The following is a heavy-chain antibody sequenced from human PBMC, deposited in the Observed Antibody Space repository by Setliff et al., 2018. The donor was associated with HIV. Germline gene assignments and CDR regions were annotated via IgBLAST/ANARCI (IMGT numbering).Heavy chain of an antibody. CDR3: ARDSSTGWFSADY. D-gene: IGHD6-19*01. CDR2: IIPIFGTA. V-gene: IGHV1-46*01. Sequence: ASVKVSCKASGYTFTSYYMHWVRQAPGQGLEWMGGIIPIFGTANYTQKFQGRVTWTRDTSTSTVYMELSSLRSEDTAVYYCARDSSTGWFSADYWGQGTLVTVSS. J-gene: IGHJ4*02. CDR1: GYTFTSYY.